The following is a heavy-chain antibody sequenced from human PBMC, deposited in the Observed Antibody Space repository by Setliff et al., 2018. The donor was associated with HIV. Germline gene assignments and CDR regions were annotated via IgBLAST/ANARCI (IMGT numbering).Heavy chain of an antibody. J-gene: IGHJ3*02. Sequence: PGESLKISCAASGFSFSSYGMNWVRQAPGKGLEWVSYISSTSSNIYYVDSVEGRFTISRDNADNSLYLQMNSLRAEDTAVYYCARYALAVPGYHNAFDIWGQGTMVTVS. CDR3: ARYALAVPGYHNAFDI. CDR1: GFSFSSYG. V-gene: IGHV3-48*01. CDR2: ISSTSSNI. D-gene: IGHD6-19*01.